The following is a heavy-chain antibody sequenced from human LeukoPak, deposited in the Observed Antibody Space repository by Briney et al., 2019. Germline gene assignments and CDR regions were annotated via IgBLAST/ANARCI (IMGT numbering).Heavy chain of an antibody. V-gene: IGHV3-74*01. Sequence: GGSLRLSCAASGFTFSSYWMHWVRQAPGKGLVWVSRINSDGSSTSYADSVKGRFTISRDNAKNTLYLQMNSLRAEDTAVYYCARGKSDYDILTGYYNYYYYMDVWGKGTTVTVSS. CDR3: ARGKSDYDILTGYYNYYYYMDV. CDR2: INSDGSST. J-gene: IGHJ6*03. CDR1: GFTFSSYW. D-gene: IGHD3-9*01.